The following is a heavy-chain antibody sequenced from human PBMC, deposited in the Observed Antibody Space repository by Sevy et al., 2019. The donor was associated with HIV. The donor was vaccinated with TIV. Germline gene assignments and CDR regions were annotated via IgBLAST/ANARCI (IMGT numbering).Heavy chain of an antibody. D-gene: IGHD5-12*01. V-gene: IGHV4-59*01. CDR2: ISYTGDT. J-gene: IGHJ5*02. CDR1: YGSIIGYH. Sequence: SETLSLTCTVSYGSIIGYHWSWIRQPPGKTLEYVGYISYTGDTNSNPSPNSRVTMSVDTSKNQFSLKVTSVTAADTAVYYCARAPPVRSGDDSLNWFDPWGQGTLVTVSS. CDR3: ARAPPVRSGDDSLNWFDP.